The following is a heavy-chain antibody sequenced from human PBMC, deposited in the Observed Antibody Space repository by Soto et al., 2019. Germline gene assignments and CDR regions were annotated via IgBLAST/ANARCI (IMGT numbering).Heavy chain of an antibody. J-gene: IGHJ3*02. CDR1: ASSISSAYF. Sequence: PSETLSLTCAVSASSISSAYFWGWIRQPPGKGLEWIATIFHTGGTYYNPSLKSRVTISVDTSDNQFSLRLNSVTAADTALYFCARIWLGGGLPAYAFDISGQGTRV. CDR3: ARIWLGGGLPAYAFDI. CDR2: IFHTGGT. D-gene: IGHD2-15*01. V-gene: IGHV4-38-2*01.